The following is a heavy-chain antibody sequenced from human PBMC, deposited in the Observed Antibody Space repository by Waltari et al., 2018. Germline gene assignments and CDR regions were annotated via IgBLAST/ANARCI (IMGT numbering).Heavy chain of an antibody. CDR3: ARRPRSAREYYYYYYGMDV. CDR1: GGTFSSYA. Sequence: QVQLVQSGAEVKKPGSSVKVSCKASGGTFSSYAISWVRQAPGQGLEWMGGIIPIFGTANYEQKFQGRCTVTADESTSTAYMELSSLRSEDTAVYYCARRPRSAREYYYYYYGMDVWGQGTTVTVSS. CDR2: IIPIFGTA. J-gene: IGHJ6*02. V-gene: IGHV1-69*13. D-gene: IGHD3-16*02.